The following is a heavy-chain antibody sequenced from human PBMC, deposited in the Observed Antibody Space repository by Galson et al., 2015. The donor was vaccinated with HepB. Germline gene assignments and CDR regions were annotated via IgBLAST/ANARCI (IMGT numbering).Heavy chain of an antibody. Sequence: SLRLSCAASGFTFDDYTMHWVRQAPGKGLEWVSLISWDGGSTYYADSVKGRFTISRDNSKNSLYLQMNSLRTEDTALYYCAKDSEGLTWGFDIWGQGTMVTVSS. CDR2: ISWDGGST. D-gene: IGHD7-27*01. V-gene: IGHV3-43*01. CDR3: AKDSEGLTWGFDI. J-gene: IGHJ3*02. CDR1: GFTFDDYT.